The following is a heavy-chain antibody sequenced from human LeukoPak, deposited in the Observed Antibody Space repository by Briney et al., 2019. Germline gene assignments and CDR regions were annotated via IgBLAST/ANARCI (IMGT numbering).Heavy chain of an antibody. CDR1: GFTFSSYE. V-gene: IGHV3-48*03. CDR2: ISSSGSTI. J-gene: IGHJ4*02. D-gene: IGHD6-19*01. Sequence: GGSLRLSCAASGFTFSSYEMNWVRQAPGKGLEWVSYISSSGSTIYYADSVKGRFTISRDNAKNSLSLLMNSLRAEDTAVYYCVRDGEAVAADYWGQGTLVTVSS. CDR3: VRDGEAVAADY.